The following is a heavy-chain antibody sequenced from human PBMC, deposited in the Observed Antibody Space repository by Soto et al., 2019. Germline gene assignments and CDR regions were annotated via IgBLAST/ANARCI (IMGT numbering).Heavy chain of an antibody. Sequence: GGSLRLSCVASGFSFSSSDMHWVRQAPGKGLEWVAHISIDGSRKYYADSVKGRFTVSRENSKNTLYLQINSLRPEEAALYYCTRGPTHGAFDIWGQGTMVTVS. CDR2: ISIDGSRK. V-gene: IGHV3-30*03. CDR1: GFSFSSSD. CDR3: TRGPTHGAFDI. J-gene: IGHJ3*02.